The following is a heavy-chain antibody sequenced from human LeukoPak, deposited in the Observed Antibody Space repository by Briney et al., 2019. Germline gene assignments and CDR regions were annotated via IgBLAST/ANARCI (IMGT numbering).Heavy chain of an antibody. Sequence: PGGSLRLSCAASGFTFSSHAMTWVRQAPGKELEWVSAISGSSGSTYYADSVKGRFTISRDNAKNTLYLQMNSLRADDTAVYYCASSLLGVSPWGQGTLVTVSS. CDR2: ISGSSGST. CDR3: ASSLLGVSP. J-gene: IGHJ4*02. CDR1: GFTFSSHA. V-gene: IGHV3-23*01. D-gene: IGHD3-3*01.